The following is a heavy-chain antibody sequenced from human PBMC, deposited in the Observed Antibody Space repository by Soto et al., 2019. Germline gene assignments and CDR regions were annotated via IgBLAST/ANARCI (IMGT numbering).Heavy chain of an antibody. J-gene: IGHJ6*02. D-gene: IGHD3-3*01. V-gene: IGHV4-39*01. CDR1: GGSISSSSYY. CDR3: ARLGYYDFWSNYYYYSMDV. CDR2: IYYSGST. Sequence: PSETLSLTCTVSGGSISSSSYYWGWIRQPPGKGLEWIGSIYYSGSTYYNPSLKSRVTISVDTSKNQFSLKLSSVTAADTAVYYCARLGYYDFWSNYYYYSMDVWGQGTTVTVSS.